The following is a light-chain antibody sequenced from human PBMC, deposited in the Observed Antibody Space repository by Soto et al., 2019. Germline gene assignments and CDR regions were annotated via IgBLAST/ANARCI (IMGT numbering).Light chain of an antibody. J-gene: IGLJ1*01. CDR1: ISDVGLYDY. CDR2: AVS. V-gene: IGLV2-14*01. CDR3: SSYTSDSSYV. Sequence: QSLLTEPASLSVSPGQSITISCTGTISDVGLYDYVSWYQQHPGKAPQLMIYAVSNRPSGVSNRFSASKSGNTASLFISGLQAEDEADYYCSSYTSDSSYVFGSGTKVNVL.